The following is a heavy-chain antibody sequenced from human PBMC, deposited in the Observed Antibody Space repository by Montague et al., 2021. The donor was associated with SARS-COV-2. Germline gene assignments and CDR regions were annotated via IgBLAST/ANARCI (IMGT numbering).Heavy chain of an antibody. CDR3: ARDLDYYGSGSYPEGFDP. CDR1: GDSVSSNSAA. Sequence: CAISGDSVSSNSAAWNWIRQSPSRGLEWLGRTYYRSKWYNDYAVSVKSRIIINPDTSKNQFSLQLNSVTPEDTAVYYCARDLDYYGSGSYPEGFDPWGQGTLVTVSS. J-gene: IGHJ5*02. V-gene: IGHV6-1*01. CDR2: TYYRSKWYN. D-gene: IGHD3-10*01.